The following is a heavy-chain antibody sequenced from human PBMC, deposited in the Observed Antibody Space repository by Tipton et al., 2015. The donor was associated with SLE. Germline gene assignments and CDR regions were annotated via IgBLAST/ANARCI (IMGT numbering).Heavy chain of an antibody. CDR3: ARGGSRGFDY. CDR2: IYYSGST. Sequence: TLSLTCTVSGGSFSSHYWSWIRPPPGKVLEWIGYIYYSGSTNYNPSLKSRVTISVDTSKNQFSLKLSSVTAADTAVYYCARGGSRGFDYWGQGTLVTVSS. CDR1: GGSFSSHY. D-gene: IGHD3-10*01. J-gene: IGHJ4*02. V-gene: IGHV4-59*11.